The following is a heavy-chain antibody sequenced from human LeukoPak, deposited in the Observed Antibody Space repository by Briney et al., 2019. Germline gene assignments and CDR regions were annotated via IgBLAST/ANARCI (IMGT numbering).Heavy chain of an antibody. D-gene: IGHD3-22*01. Sequence: GGSLRLSCAASGFSFSRYWMTWVRQAPGKGLEWVANIKQDGSERHYVDSVEGRFTIFRDNAKNSLYLQMNSLRAEDTAVYYCVTLDSSGYYPTNGYWGQGTLVTVSA. CDR2: IKQDGSER. CDR1: GFSFSRYW. V-gene: IGHV3-7*01. CDR3: VTLDSSGYYPTNGY. J-gene: IGHJ4*02.